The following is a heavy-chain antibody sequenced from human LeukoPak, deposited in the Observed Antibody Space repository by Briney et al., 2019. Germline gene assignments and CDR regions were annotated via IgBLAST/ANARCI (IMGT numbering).Heavy chain of an antibody. D-gene: IGHD3-10*01. CDR2: IYYSGST. CDR1: GGSISSYY. V-gene: IGHV4-59*01. CDR3: ARDPITMVRGVSYYYGMDV. Sequence: PSETLSLTCTVSGGSISSYYWSWIRQPPGKGLEWIGYIYYSGSTNYNPSLKSRVTISVDTSKNQFSLKLSSVTAADTAVYYCARDPITMVRGVSYYYGMDVWGKGTTVTVPS. J-gene: IGHJ6*04.